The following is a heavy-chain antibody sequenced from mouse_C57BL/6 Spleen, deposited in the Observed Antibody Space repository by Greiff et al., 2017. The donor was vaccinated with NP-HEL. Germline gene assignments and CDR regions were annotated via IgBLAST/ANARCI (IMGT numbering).Heavy chain of an antibody. V-gene: IGHV1-64*01. D-gene: IGHD1-1*01. Sequence: QVQLQQPGAELVKPGASVKLSCKASGYTFTSYWMHWVKQRPGQGLEWIGMIHPNSGSTNYNEKFKSKATLTVDKSSSTAYMQLSSLTSEDSAVYYCARGTTVRSTGYAMDYWGQGTSVTVSS. CDR1: GYTFTSYW. J-gene: IGHJ4*01. CDR3: ARGTTVRSTGYAMDY. CDR2: IHPNSGST.